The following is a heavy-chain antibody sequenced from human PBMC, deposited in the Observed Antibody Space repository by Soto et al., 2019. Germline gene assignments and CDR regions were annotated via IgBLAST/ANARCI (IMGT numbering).Heavy chain of an antibody. J-gene: IGHJ6*02. CDR3: AKEPFVLRFGELSFGMDV. CDR1: GFTFSSYG. V-gene: IGHV3-30*18. Sequence: GGSLRLSCAASGFTFSSYGMHWVRQAPGKGLEWVAVISYDGSNKYYADSLKGRFTISRDNSKNTLYLQMNSLRAEDAAVYYCAKEPFVLRFGELSFGMDVWGQGTTVTVSS. CDR2: ISYDGSNK. D-gene: IGHD3-10*01.